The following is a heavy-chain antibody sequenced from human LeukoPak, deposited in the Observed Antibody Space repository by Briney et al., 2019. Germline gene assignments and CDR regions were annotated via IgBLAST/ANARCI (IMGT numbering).Heavy chain of an antibody. Sequence: GASVKVSCKASGGTFSSYAISWVRQAPGQGLEWMGGIIPIFGTANYAQKFQGRVTITADKSTSTAYMELSSLRSEDTAVYYCARDMDSGPDFFDYWGLGTLVTVSS. CDR1: GGTFSSYA. CDR2: IIPIFGTA. V-gene: IGHV1-69*06. D-gene: IGHD1-26*01. J-gene: IGHJ4*02. CDR3: ARDMDSGPDFFDY.